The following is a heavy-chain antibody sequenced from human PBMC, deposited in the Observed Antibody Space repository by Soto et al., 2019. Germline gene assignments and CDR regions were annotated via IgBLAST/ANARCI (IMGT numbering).Heavy chain of an antibody. Sequence: GGSLRLSCAASGFTVSSNYMIWVRRAPGKGLEWVSLIYRDNTTFYADSVKGRFTVSGDNSRDTLYLQMNSLRADDTAVYYCARDWGSRPDAFDTWGHGTLFTVSS. CDR2: IYRDNTT. V-gene: IGHV3-53*01. J-gene: IGHJ3*02. CDR3: ARDWGSRPDAFDT. D-gene: IGHD6-13*01. CDR1: GFTVSSNY.